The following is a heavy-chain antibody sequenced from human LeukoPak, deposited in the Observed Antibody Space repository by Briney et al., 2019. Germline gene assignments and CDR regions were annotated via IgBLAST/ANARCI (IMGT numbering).Heavy chain of an antibody. CDR1: GFTFSSYG. J-gene: IGHJ4*02. D-gene: IGHD3-10*01. Sequence: GGSLRLSCAASGFTFSSYGMHWVRQAPGKGLEWVAVISYDGSNKYYADSVKGRFTISRDNSKNTLYLQMNSLRAEDTAVYYCAKNTVRGVTEAYFDYWGQGTLVTVSS. CDR3: AKNTVRGVTEAYFDY. CDR2: ISYDGSNK. V-gene: IGHV3-30*18.